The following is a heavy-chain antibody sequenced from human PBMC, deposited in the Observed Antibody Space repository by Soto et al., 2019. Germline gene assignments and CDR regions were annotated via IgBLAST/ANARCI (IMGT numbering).Heavy chain of an antibody. CDR2: ISYDGSNK. CDR1: GFTFSSYG. D-gene: IGHD3-22*01. J-gene: IGHJ2*01. Sequence: QVQLVESGGGVVQPGGSLRLSCAASGFTFSSYGMHWVRQAPGKGLEWVAVISYDGSNKYYADSVKGRFTISRDNSKNTLYLQMNSLRAEDTAVYYCAKDFPVFGSSRITMTPAPFDLWGRGTLVTVSS. V-gene: IGHV3-30*18. CDR3: AKDFPVFGSSRITMTPAPFDL.